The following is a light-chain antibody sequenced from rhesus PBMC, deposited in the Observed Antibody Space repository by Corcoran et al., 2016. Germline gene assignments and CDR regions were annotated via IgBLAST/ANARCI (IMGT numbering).Light chain of an antibody. CDR2: HAS. CDR1: QGISSY. Sequence: DIQMTQSPSSLSASVGDRVTITCRASQGISSYLAWYQQKPGKAPKSLIYHASTLERGVPSRSSGSGSGTEFTLTISSLQSEDFATYYCQQYNSDPLTFGGGTKVEIK. CDR3: QQYNSDPLT. V-gene: IGKV1-37*01. J-gene: IGKJ4*01.